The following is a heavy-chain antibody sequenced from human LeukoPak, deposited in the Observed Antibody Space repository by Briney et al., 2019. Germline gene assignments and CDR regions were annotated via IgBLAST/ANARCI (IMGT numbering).Heavy chain of an antibody. D-gene: IGHD5-24*01. CDR2: TFSTST. CDR3: ARYKFHNYFDP. J-gene: IGHJ5*02. V-gene: IGHV4-61*01. CDR1: GDSVSSSPYY. Sequence: SSETLSLTCSVSGDSVSSSPYYWGWIRQPPGKGLEWIGNTFSTSTLYNASLRSRVTILVDTFKNQFSLKLTSATAADTAIYYCARYKFHNYFDPWGQGTLVVVSS.